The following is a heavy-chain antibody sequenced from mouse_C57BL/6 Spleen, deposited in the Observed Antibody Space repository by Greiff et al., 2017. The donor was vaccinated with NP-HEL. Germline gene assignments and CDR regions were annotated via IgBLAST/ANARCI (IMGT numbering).Heavy chain of an antibody. CDR2: IDPSDSYT. CDR1: GYTFTSYW. D-gene: IGHD2-10*01. CDR3: ARSGPYFYYAMDY. J-gene: IGHJ4*01. V-gene: IGHV1-59*01. Sequence: VQLQQSGAELVRPGTSVKLSCKASGYTFTSYWMHWVKQRPGQGLEWIGVIDPSDSYTNYNQKFKGKATLTVDTSSSTAYMQLSSLTSEDSAVYYCARSGPYFYYAMDYWGQGTSVTVSS.